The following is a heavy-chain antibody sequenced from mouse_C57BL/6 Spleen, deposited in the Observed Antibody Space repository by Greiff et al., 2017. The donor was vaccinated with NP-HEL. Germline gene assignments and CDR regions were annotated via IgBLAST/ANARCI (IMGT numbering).Heavy chain of an antibody. V-gene: IGHV6-6*01. J-gene: IGHJ3*01. D-gene: IGHD3-2*02. CDR1: GFTFSDAW. Sequence: DVKLVESGGGLVQPGGSMKLSCAASGFTFSDAWMDWVRQSPEKGLEWVAEIRNKANNHATYYAESVKGRFTISRDDSKSSVYLQMNSLRAEDTGIYYCTRRTAQAKAWFAYWGQGTLVTVSA. CDR3: TRRTAQAKAWFAY. CDR2: IRNKANNHAT.